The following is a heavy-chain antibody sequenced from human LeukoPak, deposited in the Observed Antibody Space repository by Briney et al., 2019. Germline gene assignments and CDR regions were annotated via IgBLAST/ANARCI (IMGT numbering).Heavy chain of an antibody. J-gene: IGHJ4*01. Sequence: SETLFLTCNVSGDSVSRNIYYWGWLRQPPGKGPEWIGSIYHFGSAFYNSALKSRVTMSVDTSKNQFSLRLNSVTAADTAVYYCARLYCSGSNCYDYWGQGTLVTVSS. CDR3: ARLYCSGSNCYDY. D-gene: IGHD2-15*01. CDR1: GDSVSRNIYY. CDR2: IYHFGSA. V-gene: IGHV4-39*01.